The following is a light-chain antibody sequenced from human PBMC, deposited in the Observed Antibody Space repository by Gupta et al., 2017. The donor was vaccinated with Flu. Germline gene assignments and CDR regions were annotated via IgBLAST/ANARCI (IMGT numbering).Light chain of an antibody. V-gene: IGKV1-39*01. CDR1: QSISSY. CDR3: QQSYSTPPIT. Sequence: DIQMTQSPSSPLAPVGDRVTITCRASQSISSYLNWYQQKPGKAPKLLIYAASSLQSGVPSRFSGSGSGTDFTLTISSLQPEDFATYYCQQSYSTPPITFGQGTRLEIK. CDR2: AAS. J-gene: IGKJ5*01.